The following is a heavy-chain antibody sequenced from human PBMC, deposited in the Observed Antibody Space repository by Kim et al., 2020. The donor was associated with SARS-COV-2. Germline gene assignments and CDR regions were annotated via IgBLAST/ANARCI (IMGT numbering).Heavy chain of an antibody. V-gene: IGHV3-33*01. J-gene: IGHJ4*02. CDR3: AGDVQQQSEAPFDY. D-gene: IGHD6-13*01. CDR2: IWYDGSNK. Sequence: GGSLRLSCAASGFTFSSYGMHWVRQAPGKGLEWVAVIWYDGSNKYYADSVKGRFTISRDNSKNTLYLQMNSLRAEDTAGYYCAGDVQQQSEAPFDYWGQGSLVTVSS. CDR1: GFTFSSYG.